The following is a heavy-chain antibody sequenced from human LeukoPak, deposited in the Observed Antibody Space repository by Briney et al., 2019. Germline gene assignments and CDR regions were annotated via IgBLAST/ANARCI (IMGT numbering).Heavy chain of an antibody. Sequence: GGSLRLSCEASGFTFSNYWMTWVRQAPGKGLECMANIKKDGSEKYYVDSVKGRLSVSRDNAKNSLYLQIGSLRAEDTGVYYCARLNIDLWHFDYWGQGALVTVSS. CDR2: IKKDGSEK. V-gene: IGHV3-7*05. D-gene: IGHD2/OR15-2a*01. CDR3: ARLNIDLWHFDY. J-gene: IGHJ4*02. CDR1: GFTFSNYW.